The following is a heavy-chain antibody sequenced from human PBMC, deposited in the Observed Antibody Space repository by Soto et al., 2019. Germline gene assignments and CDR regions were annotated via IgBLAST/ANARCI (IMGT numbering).Heavy chain of an antibody. V-gene: IGHV6-1*01. J-gene: IGHJ6*02. Sequence: PSQTLSPTCAISGDSVSSNSAAWNWIRQSPSRGLEWLGRTYYRSKWYNDYAVSVKSRITINPDTSKNQFSLQLNSVTPEDTAVYYCARGNTAMVNYYYGMDVWGQGTTVTVSS. CDR3: ARGNTAMVNYYYGMDV. CDR1: GDSVSSNSAA. D-gene: IGHD5-18*01. CDR2: TYYRSKWYN.